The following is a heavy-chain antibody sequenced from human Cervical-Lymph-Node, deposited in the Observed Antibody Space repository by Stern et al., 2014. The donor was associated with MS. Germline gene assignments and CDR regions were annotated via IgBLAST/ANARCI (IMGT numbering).Heavy chain of an antibody. CDR1: GFTFSGYS. D-gene: IGHD2/OR15-2a*01. CDR3: VKDRRIRVYGMDV. CDR2: ISSSGGEI. V-gene: IGHV3-21*01. J-gene: IGHJ6*02. Sequence: VQLVESGGGLVKPGGSLRLSCAASGFTFSGYSMNWVRQDPGKGLEWVSFISSSGGEIYYADSVKGRFTISRDNAKRSLYLQMDSLRVEDTAVYYCVKDRRIRVYGMDVWGQGTTVSVSS.